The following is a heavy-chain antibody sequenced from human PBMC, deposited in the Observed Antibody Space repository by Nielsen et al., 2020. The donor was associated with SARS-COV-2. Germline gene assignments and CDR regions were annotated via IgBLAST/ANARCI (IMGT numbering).Heavy chain of an antibody. D-gene: IGHD7-27*01. CDR3: ARAPLTGDPDY. CDR2: IYYSGST. Sequence: SETLSLTCTVSGGSISSYYWSWIRQPPGKGLEWIGYIYYSGSTNYNPSLKSRVTISVDTSKNQFSLKLSSVTAADTAVYYCARAPLTGDPDYWGQGTLVTVSS. J-gene: IGHJ4*02. V-gene: IGHV4-59*13. CDR1: GGSISSYY.